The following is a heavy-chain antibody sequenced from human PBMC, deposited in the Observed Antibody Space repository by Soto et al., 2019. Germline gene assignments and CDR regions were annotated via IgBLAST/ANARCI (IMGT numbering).Heavy chain of an antibody. D-gene: IGHD3-10*01. Sequence: QVQLQESGPGLVKPSETLSLTCTVSGVSISNYYWSWIRQPPGKGLEWLGYIIYAGNTNYNPSLKSRVTRPVDKSTTQVSLRRSSVTTADTAGYFCARAAYGAGNYYAPQYYCAMHVWGQGTKVNVSS. CDR1: GVSISNYY. CDR2: IIYAGNT. CDR3: ARAAYGAGNYYAPQYYCAMHV. J-gene: IGHJ6*02. V-gene: IGHV4-59*01.